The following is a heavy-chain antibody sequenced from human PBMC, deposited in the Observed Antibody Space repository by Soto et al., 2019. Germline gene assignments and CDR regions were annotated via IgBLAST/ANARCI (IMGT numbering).Heavy chain of an antibody. CDR3: AHRPAGYCSGGSCYWAGWFDP. CDR2: IYWNDDK. V-gene: IGHV2-5*01. J-gene: IGHJ5*02. Sequence: QITLKESGPTLVKPTQTLTLTCTFSGFSLSTSGVGVGWIRQPPGKALEWLVLIYWNDDKRYSPSLKSRLNITKDTSKRQVVLTRTNMDPVDTAKYYCAHRPAGYCSGGSCYWAGWFDPWGQGTLVTVSS. CDR1: GFSLSTSGVG. D-gene: IGHD2-15*01.